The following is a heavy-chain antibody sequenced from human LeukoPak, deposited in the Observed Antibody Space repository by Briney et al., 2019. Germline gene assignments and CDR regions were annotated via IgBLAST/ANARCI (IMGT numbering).Heavy chain of an antibody. CDR2: INPSSGGT. CDR3: ARDHSGSYWGWFDP. D-gene: IGHD1-26*01. Sequence: ASVKVSCKASGYTVTGYYIHWVRQVPGQGLEWMGWINPSSGGTKYAQKFQGRVTMTRDTSISTAYMELSRLSTDDTAVYYCARDHSGSYWGWFDPWGQGTLVTVSS. J-gene: IGHJ5*02. CDR1: GYTVTGYY. V-gene: IGHV1-2*02.